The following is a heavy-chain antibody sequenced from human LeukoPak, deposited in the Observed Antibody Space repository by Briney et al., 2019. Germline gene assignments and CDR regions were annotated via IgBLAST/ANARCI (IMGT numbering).Heavy chain of an antibody. D-gene: IGHD3-10*01. J-gene: IGHJ3*02. Sequence: GGSQRLSCAASGFTFDDYAMHWVRQAPGKGLEWVTGISWNSGSIGYADSVKGRFTISRDNAKNSLYLQMNSLRAEDTALYYCAKERSLLSFGESAFDIWGQGTMVTVSS. CDR2: ISWNSGSI. CDR3: AKERSLLSFGESAFDI. CDR1: GFTFDDYA. V-gene: IGHV3-9*01.